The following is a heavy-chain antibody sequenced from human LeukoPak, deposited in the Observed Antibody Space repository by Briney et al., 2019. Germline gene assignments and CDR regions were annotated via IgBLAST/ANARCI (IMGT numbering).Heavy chain of an antibody. Sequence: SGGSLRLSCAASGFTFSSYSMNWVRQAPGKGLEWVSSISSSSSYIYYADSVKGRFTISRDNAKNSLYLQMNSLRAEDTAVYYCAKTRSGYDIWDYFDYWGQGTLVTVSS. CDR1: GFTFSSYS. V-gene: IGHV3-21*04. D-gene: IGHD5-12*01. CDR3: AKTRSGYDIWDYFDY. J-gene: IGHJ4*02. CDR2: ISSSSSYI.